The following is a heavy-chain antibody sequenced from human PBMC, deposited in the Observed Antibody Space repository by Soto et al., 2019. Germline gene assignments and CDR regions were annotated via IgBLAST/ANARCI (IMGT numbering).Heavy chain of an antibody. CDR3: ARVSYAGDMVIYGMDV. D-gene: IGHD2-21*01. Sequence: VEVSCEGFGGTLSSDSIRLGGQGPGKRLEWMGGIIPIFGTANYAQKFQGRVTITADESTSTAYMELSSLRSEDTAVYYCARVSYAGDMVIYGMDVWGQGTTVTVSS. J-gene: IGHJ6*02. V-gene: IGHV1-69*13. CDR2: IIPIFGTA. CDR1: GGTLSSDS.